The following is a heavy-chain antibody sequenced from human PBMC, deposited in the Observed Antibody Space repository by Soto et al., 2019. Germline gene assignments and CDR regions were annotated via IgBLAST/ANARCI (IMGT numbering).Heavy chain of an antibody. J-gene: IGHJ3*02. Sequence: QVQLVESGGGVVQPGRSLRLSCAASGFTFSTYAMHWVRQAPGKGLEWVAVIPYDGSNTDYADSVKGRFTISRDNSKRTMDLQMNSLRPEDSAVYYCARGKGSGESDAFDIWGQGTMVTVSS. CDR2: IPYDGSNT. D-gene: IGHD1-26*01. V-gene: IGHV3-30-3*01. CDR3: ARGKGSGESDAFDI. CDR1: GFTFSTYA.